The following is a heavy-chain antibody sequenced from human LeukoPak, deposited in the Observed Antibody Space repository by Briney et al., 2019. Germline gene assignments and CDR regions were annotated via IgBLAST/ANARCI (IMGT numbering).Heavy chain of an antibody. V-gene: IGHV3-7*01. CDR2: IKQDGSEK. Sequence: GGSLRLSCAASGFTFSSYWMSWVRQAPVKGLEWVANIKQDGSEKYYVDSVKGRFTISRDNAKNSLYLQMNSLRAEDTAVYYCARVMVEAHLYFDYWGQGTLVTVSS. J-gene: IGHJ4*02. CDR1: GFTFSSYW. CDR3: ARVMVEAHLYFDY. D-gene: IGHD2-15*01.